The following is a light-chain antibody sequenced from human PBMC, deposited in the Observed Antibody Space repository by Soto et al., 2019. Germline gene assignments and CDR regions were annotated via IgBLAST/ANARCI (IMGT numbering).Light chain of an antibody. CDR1: QSVSSNY. CDR3: QQYANSPFT. CDR2: GAS. J-gene: IGKJ2*01. V-gene: IGKV3-20*01. Sequence: EIVLTQSPGTLPSSPGERATLSCRASQSVSSNYLVWYQQKPGQAPRPLIYGASSRATGIPDRFSGSGSGTDFNLTISRMEPEDFAVYYCQQYANSPFTFGQGTKLEIK.